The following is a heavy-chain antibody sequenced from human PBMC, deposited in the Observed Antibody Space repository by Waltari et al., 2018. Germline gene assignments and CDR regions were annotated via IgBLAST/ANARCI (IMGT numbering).Heavy chain of an antibody. J-gene: IGHJ4*02. D-gene: IGHD3-9*01. CDR3: ARVAVDYDLLTGYALDY. CDR2: IYSGGGT. V-gene: IGHV3-53*01. Sequence: EVQLVESGGGLIQPGGSLRRSWAASGFSVSSNYLSWVRQAPGKGLEWVSVIYSGGGTDYADSVKGRFIVSRDKSKNTLSLQMNSLRAEDTAVYYCARVAVDYDLLTGYALDYWGQGTLVTVSS. CDR1: GFSVSSNY.